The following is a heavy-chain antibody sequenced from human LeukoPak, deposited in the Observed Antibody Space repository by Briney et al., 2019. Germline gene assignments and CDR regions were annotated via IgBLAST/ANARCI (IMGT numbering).Heavy chain of an antibody. CDR2: ISYDGRGK. D-gene: IGHD5-18*01. Sequence: GGSLRLSCAASGFTFSSYGMHWVRQAPGKGLEWVAVISYDGRGKYYADSVKGRFTISRDNSKSTLNLQMNSLRAEDTAVYYCARERTVMVSREFDYWGQGTLVIVSS. V-gene: IGHV3-30*03. CDR3: ARERTVMVSREFDY. CDR1: GFTFSSYG. J-gene: IGHJ4*02.